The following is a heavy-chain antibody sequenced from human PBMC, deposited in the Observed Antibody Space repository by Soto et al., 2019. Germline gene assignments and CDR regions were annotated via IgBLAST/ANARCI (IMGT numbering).Heavy chain of an antibody. CDR2: ISYDGSNT. J-gene: IGHJ3*02. V-gene: IGHV3-30*03. Sequence: PGGSLRLSCAASGFTFSSYGMHWVRQAPGKGLEWVAVISYDGSNTYYADSVKGRFTISRDNSKNTLYLQMNSLRSEDTAVYYCARARVPYDAFDIWGQGTMVTVSS. CDR3: ARARVPYDAFDI. CDR1: GFTFSSYG.